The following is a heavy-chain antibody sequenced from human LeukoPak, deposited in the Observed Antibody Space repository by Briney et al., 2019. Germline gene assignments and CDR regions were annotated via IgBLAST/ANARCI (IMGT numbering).Heavy chain of an antibody. V-gene: IGHV3-30*18. J-gene: IGHJ3*02. CDR1: GFTFSNCG. CDR2: ISYDGGNK. Sequence: PGGSLRLSCAASGFTFSNCGMHWVRQAPGKGLELVAVISYDGGNKYYADSVKGRFTISRDNSKNTVYLQMNSLRAEDTAVYYCAKPPRLFMVLDAFDIWGQGTMVTVSS. D-gene: IGHD4/OR15-4a*01. CDR3: AKPPRLFMVLDAFDI.